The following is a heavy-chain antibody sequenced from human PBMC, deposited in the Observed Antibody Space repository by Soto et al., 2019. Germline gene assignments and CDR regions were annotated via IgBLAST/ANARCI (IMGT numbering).Heavy chain of an antibody. CDR3: ARHMIRGVLTTNFDF. J-gene: IGHJ4*02. Sequence: PGESLKISCKTSGYSFTSYWIGSVCQMPGKGLEWMGIIYPGDSDTRYSPSFKGQVTISADRSISTAYLQWGSLKASDTAMYYCARHMIRGVLTTNFDFWGQGTLVTISS. D-gene: IGHD3-10*01. CDR1: GYSFTSYW. V-gene: IGHV5-51*01. CDR2: IYPGDSDT.